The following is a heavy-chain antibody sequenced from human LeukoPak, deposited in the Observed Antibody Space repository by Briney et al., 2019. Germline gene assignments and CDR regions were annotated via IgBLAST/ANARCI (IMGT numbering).Heavy chain of an antibody. V-gene: IGHV3-9*03. CDR2: ISWNSGSI. CDR3: AKSTRPNSGLRNAFDI. CDR1: GFTFEDYA. Sequence: PGGSLRLSCAASGFTFEDYAMHWVRQAPGKGLEWVSGISWNSGSIGYADSVKGRFTISRDNAKNSLYLQMNSLRAEDMALYYCAKSTRPNSGLRNAFDIWGQGTMVTVSS. D-gene: IGHD7-27*01. J-gene: IGHJ3*02.